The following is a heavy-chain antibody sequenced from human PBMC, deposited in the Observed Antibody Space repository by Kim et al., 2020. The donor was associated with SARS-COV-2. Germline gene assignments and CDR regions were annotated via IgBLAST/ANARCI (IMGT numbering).Heavy chain of an antibody. CDR3: AREVRVPAALEGYYFSSMDV. Sequence: GGSLRLSCATSGVSFTSYWMSWVRQVPGKGLEWVANIKQDGSETYYVDSVKGRFTISRDNAKNSLYLQMSSLRAEDTAVYHCAREVRVPAALEGYYFSSMDVWGQGTTVTVSS. V-gene: IGHV3-7*01. CDR1: GVSFTSYW. J-gene: IGHJ6*02. CDR2: IKQDGSET. D-gene: IGHD2-2*01.